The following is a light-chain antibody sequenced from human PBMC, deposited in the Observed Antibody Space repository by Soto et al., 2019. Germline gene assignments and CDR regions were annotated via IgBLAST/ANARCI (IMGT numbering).Light chain of an antibody. CDR1: QSVSTY. J-gene: IGKJ4*01. V-gene: IGKV1-39*01. CDR3: QQSFSDPPLS. CDR2: AAS. Sequence: DIQLTQSPSSLSASVGDRVTITCRASQSVSTYLNWYRQKPGEAPKLLIRAASSLEDGVPSRFSGSGSGTVFTLTSNSLPPEDFANFYCQQSFSDPPLSYGGGTRVEVK.